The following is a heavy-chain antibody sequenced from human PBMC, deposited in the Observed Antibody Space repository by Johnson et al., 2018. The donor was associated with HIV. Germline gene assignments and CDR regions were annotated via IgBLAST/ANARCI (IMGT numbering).Heavy chain of an antibody. J-gene: IGHJ3*02. D-gene: IGHD3-10*01. Sequence: QVHLVESGGGVVQPGGSLRLSCAASGFTFSSYGMHWVRQAPGKGLEWVAFIRYDGSNKYYADSVKGRFTISRDNSKNTLYLQMNSLRAEDTALYYCARALSPYYYGSGKGDAFDIWGQGTMVTVSS. CDR1: GFTFSSYG. CDR3: ARALSPYYYGSGKGDAFDI. V-gene: IGHV3-30*02. CDR2: IRYDGSNK.